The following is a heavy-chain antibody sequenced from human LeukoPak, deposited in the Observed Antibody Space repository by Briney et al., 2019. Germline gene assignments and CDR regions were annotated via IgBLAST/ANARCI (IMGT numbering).Heavy chain of an antibody. D-gene: IGHD7-27*01. Sequence: GGSLRLSCAASGFTFSSYAMNWVRQTPGKGLEWDGLIKSKVDGGTTDYAAPVKGRFTISRDDSKNTLYLQISSLKIEDTAIYYCTKDPPLTGGVYSAHWGPGTLVTVSS. J-gene: IGHJ4*02. CDR1: GFTFSSYA. CDR2: IKSKVDGGTT. V-gene: IGHV3-15*07. CDR3: TKDPPLTGGVYSAH.